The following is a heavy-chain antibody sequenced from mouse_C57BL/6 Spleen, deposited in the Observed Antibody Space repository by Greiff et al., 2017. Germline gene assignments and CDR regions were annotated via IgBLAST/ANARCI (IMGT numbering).Heavy chain of an antibody. CDR1: GYTFTSYW. CDR3: ARPPYYGSSSWFAY. J-gene: IGHJ3*01. V-gene: IGHV1-52*01. D-gene: IGHD1-1*01. CDR2: IDPSDSET. Sequence: QVQLQQPGAELVRPGSSVKLSCKASGYTFTSYWMHWVKQRPIQGLEWIGNIDPSDSETHYNQKFKDKATLTVDKSSSTAYMQLSSLPSEDSAVYYCARPPYYGSSSWFAYWGQGTLVTVSA.